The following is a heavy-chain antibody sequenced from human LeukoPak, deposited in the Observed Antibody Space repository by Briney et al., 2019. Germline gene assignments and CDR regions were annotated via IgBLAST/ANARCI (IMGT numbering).Heavy chain of an antibody. Sequence: GGTLRLSCAASGFTFSSHGMNWVRQAPGKGLEWVSGISPSGGITYYADSVKGRFTISRDNSKNTLYLQMNSLRAEDTAVYYCASEARPGPFDYWGQGTLVTVSS. V-gene: IGHV3-23*01. CDR2: ISPSGGIT. J-gene: IGHJ4*02. CDR1: GFTFSSHG. D-gene: IGHD6-6*01. CDR3: ASEARPGPFDY.